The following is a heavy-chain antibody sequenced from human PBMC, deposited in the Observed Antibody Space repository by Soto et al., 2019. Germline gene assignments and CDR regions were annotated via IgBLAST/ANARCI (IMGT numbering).Heavy chain of an antibody. CDR3: ARARRSGSYTLDY. V-gene: IGHV3-23*01. D-gene: IGHD3-3*01. J-gene: IGHJ4*02. CDR2: ISVTGGST. Sequence: GGSLRLSCATSGFIFSSYASIWVRQAPGKGLEWVSTISVTGGSTNYADSVKGRLTISRDNSKNTLYLQMNSLRADDTAVYYCARARRSGSYTLDYWGVGTLVTV. CDR1: GFIFSSYA.